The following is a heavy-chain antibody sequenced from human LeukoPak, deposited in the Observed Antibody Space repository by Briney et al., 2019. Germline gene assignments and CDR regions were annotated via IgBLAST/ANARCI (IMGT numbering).Heavy chain of an antibody. CDR1: GYTFTGYY. J-gene: IGHJ1*01. Sequence: ASVKVSCKASGYTFTGYYMHWVRQAPGQGLEWMGWINPNSGGTNYAQKFQGRVTMTRDTSISTAYMELSRLRSDDTAVYYCARERGGVVVPAAIVRYYQHWGQGTLVTVSS. V-gene: IGHV1-2*02. CDR3: ARERGGVVVPAAIVRYYQH. CDR2: INPNSGGT. D-gene: IGHD2-2*01.